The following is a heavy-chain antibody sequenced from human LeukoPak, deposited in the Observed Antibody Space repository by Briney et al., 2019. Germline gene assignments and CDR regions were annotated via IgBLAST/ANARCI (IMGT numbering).Heavy chain of an antibody. CDR3: ARAGSYDFWSGPLSHYNWFDP. D-gene: IGHD3-3*01. CDR2: IYYSGST. CDR1: GGSISSYY. V-gene: IGHV4-59*01. Sequence: SETLSLTCTVSGGSISSYYWSWIRQPPGKGLEWIGYIYYSGSTNYNPSLKSRVTISVDTSKNQFSLKLSSVTAADTAVYYCARAGSYDFWSGPLSHYNWFDPWGQGTLVTVSS. J-gene: IGHJ5*02.